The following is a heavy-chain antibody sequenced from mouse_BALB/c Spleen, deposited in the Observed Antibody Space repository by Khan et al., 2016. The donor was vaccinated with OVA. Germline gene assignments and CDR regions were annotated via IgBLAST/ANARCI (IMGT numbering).Heavy chain of an antibody. CDR3: ARSGTTVVAYWYFDV. V-gene: IGHV3-1*02. J-gene: IGHJ1*01. D-gene: IGHD1-1*01. CDR1: GYSITSGYS. CDR2: IKYSGST. Sequence: VQLQQSGPDLVKPSQSLSLTCTVTGYSITSGYSWHWIRQFPRNKLEWMGYIKYSGSTNYNPSLKSRISITRDTSKNQFFLQLKSVTTEDTATYYCARSGTTVVAYWYFDVWGAGTTVTVSS.